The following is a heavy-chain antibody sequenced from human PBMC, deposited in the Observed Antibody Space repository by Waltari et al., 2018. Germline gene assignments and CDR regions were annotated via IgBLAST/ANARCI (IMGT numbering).Heavy chain of an antibody. Sequence: QLQLQESGPGLVEPSGTLSLSCAVSGDSVTSTNWWSWVRQSPQRGLEWIGKVLSTGKTNYSPSFASRVTMSLDASNNQFSLRVTSATAADTAVYYCARDRGRGLYLDAWGPGTLVTVSP. V-gene: IGHV4-4*02. CDR2: VLSTGKT. J-gene: IGHJ5*02. D-gene: IGHD2-15*01. CDR3: ARDRGRGLYLDA. CDR1: GDSVTSTNW.